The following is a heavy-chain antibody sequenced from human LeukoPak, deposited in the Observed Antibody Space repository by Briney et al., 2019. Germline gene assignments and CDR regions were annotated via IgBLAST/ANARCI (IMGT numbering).Heavy chain of an antibody. CDR3: VRSLDY. CDR1: GFTFSNYA. J-gene: IGHJ4*02. CDR2: ISASGSAT. V-gene: IGHV3-23*01. Sequence: PGGSLRLSCAASGFTFSNYAIHWVRQAPGKGLEWVAAISASGSATSYADSVRGRFTISRDNSKSTVYLQMNRLRVEDTALYYCVRSLDYWGQGTLVTVSS.